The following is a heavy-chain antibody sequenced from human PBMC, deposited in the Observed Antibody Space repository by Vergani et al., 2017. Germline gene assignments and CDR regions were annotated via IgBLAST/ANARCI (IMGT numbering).Heavy chain of an antibody. Sequence: EVQLVESGGGLVQPGGSLRLSCAASGFTFSSYEMNWVRPAPGKGLEWVSYISSSGSTIYYADSVKGRFTSSRDNAKNSLYVQMNSRSAEDTAVYYCARDVSDIVVVAAAISWSYYYYDMDVWGKGTTVTVSS. D-gene: IGHD2-2*01. J-gene: IGHJ6*03. V-gene: IGHV3-48*03. CDR1: GFTFSSYE. CDR3: ARDVSDIVVVAAAISWSYYYYDMDV. CDR2: ISSSGSTI.